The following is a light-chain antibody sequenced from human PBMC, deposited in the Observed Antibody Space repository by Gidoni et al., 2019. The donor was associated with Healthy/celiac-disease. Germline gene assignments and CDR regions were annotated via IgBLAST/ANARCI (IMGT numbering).Light chain of an antibody. V-gene: IGLV1-47*01. CDR3: AAWDDSLSGPL. Sequence: QSVLTQPPSASGPPGQRVTISCSGSSSNIGSNYVSWYQQLPGTAPKLLIYRNNQRPSGVPDRFSGSKSGTSASLAISGLRSEDEADYYCAAWDDSLSGPLFGGGTKLTVL. CDR2: RNN. J-gene: IGLJ3*02. CDR1: SSNIGSNY.